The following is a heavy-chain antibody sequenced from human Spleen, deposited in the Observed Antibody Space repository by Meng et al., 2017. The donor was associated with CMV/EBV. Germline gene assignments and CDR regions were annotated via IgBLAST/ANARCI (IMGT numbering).Heavy chain of an antibody. CDR3: ARVGATQGWFDP. Sequence: CDVAGGSISSGNEWRWVSQHPGKGLEWMGEIYHSGSNNYNPSIKSRVTISVDKSKNQFSLKLSSVTAADTAVYYCARVGATQGWFDPWGQGTLVTVSS. V-gene: IGHV4-4*02. J-gene: IGHJ5*02. CDR2: IYHSGSN. CDR1: GGSISSGNE. D-gene: IGHD1-26*01.